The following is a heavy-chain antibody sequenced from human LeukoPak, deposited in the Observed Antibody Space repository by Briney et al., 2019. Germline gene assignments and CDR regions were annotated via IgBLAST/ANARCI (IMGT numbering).Heavy chain of an antibody. Sequence: GGSLRLSCAASGFPLSSHDIHWVRQGTGKGLEWVSGIGIAGDTYYLGSVKGRFTISRENAKSSLYFQMNSLRAGDTAVYYCARVATNTFDMWGQGTMVTVSS. D-gene: IGHD2-8*01. J-gene: IGHJ3*02. V-gene: IGHV3-13*04. CDR3: ARVATNTFDM. CDR2: IGIAGDT. CDR1: GFPLSSHD.